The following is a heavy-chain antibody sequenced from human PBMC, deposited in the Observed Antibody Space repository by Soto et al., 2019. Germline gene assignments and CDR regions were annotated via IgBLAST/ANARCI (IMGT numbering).Heavy chain of an antibody. CDR3: AKFRGVATGTFDY. CDR2: ISYDGSNK. Sequence: ESGGGVVHPGRSLRLSCAASGFTFRSYGMHWVRQAPGKGLEWVAVISYDGSNKYYADSVKGRFTISRDNSKNTLYLQMNSLRAEDTAVYYCAKFRGVATGTFDYWGQGTLVAVSS. D-gene: IGHD5-12*01. J-gene: IGHJ4*02. V-gene: IGHV3-30*18. CDR1: GFTFRSYG.